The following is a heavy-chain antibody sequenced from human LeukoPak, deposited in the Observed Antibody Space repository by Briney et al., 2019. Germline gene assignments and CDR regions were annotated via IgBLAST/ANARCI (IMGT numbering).Heavy chain of an antibody. CDR3: ATVELENHDAFDI. Sequence: ASVKVSCKVSGYTLTELPMHWVRQAPGKGLEWMGGFDPEDGETIYAQKFQGRVTMTEDTSTDTAYMELSSLRSEDTAVYYCATVELENHDAFDIWGQGTMVTVSS. J-gene: IGHJ3*02. V-gene: IGHV1-24*01. CDR2: FDPEDGET. D-gene: IGHD1-1*01. CDR1: GYTLTELP.